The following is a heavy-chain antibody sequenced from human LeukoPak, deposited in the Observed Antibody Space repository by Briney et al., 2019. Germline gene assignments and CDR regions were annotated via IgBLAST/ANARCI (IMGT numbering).Heavy chain of an antibody. V-gene: IGHV1-18*01. CDR2: ISANNDET. CDR3: ARASTRAAATGYDP. CDR1: GYIFTNYG. Sequence: GASVKVSCRASGYIFTNYGITWVRQAPGQGLEWMSWISANNDETNFAQKFQGRVTMMTDSSTSTAYMELRSLTSDDTAVYYCARASTRAAATGYDPWGQGSLVTVSS. J-gene: IGHJ5*02. D-gene: IGHD6-13*01.